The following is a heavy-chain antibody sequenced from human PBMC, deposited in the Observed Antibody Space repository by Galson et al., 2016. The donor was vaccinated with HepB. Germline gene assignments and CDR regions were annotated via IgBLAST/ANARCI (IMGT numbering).Heavy chain of an antibody. J-gene: IGHJ4*02. Sequence: CAASGFDFGTYGVHWVRQAPGKGLEWLSAIWFDGSNKFYADSVQGRFTISRDNYENTAYLHMNGLRVEDTAVYYCARGYVATICGYWGQGTLVTVSS. V-gene: IGHV3-33*01. CDR3: ARGYVATICGY. CDR2: IWFDGSNK. D-gene: IGHD5-12*01. CDR1: GFDFGTYG.